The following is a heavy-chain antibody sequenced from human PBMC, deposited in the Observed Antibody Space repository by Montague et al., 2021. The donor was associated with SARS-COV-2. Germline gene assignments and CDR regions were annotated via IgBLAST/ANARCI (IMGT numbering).Heavy chain of an antibody. CDR1: GYTFTNYD. J-gene: IGHJ6*03. CDR3: ARGDRSTYFDFWNGFNYYYYMDV. Sequence: SVKVSCKASGYTFTNYDINWLRQATGQGLEWMGWMNPNSGNTGYSQKFQGRVTMTRHTSISTAYMELSSLRSEDTAVYYCARGDRSTYFDFWNGFNYYYYMDVWGKGTTVTVSS. V-gene: IGHV1-8*01. CDR2: MNPNSGNT. D-gene: IGHD3-3*01.